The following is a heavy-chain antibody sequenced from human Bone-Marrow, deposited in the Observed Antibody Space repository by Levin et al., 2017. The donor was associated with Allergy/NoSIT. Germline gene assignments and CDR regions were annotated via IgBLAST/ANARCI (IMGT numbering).Heavy chain of an antibody. V-gene: IGHV3-30*14. CDR3: ARDLEGSLTLFAVGSPFYGLDV. CDR2: ISYGENYR. Sequence: GASVKVSCAASGFTFNDYAIHWVRQAPGEGLQWVALISYGENYRYYADSVKGRFPISRDNSKNTLYLQMTSLRHEDTAVYYCARDLEGSLTLFAVGSPFYGLDVWGQGTTVVVS. D-gene: IGHD3-3*01. J-gene: IGHJ6*02. CDR1: GFTFNDYA.